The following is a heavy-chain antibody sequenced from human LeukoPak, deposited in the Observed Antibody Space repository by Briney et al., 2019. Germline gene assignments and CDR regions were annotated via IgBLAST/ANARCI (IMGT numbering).Heavy chain of an antibody. CDR2: IHHDGIT. D-gene: IGHD3-22*01. CDR1: GYSISSGYL. CDR3: ARVHYYDASAYSTSNWFDP. Sequence: KPSETLSLTCSISGYSISSGYLWGWIRQPPGKGLEWIGNIHHDGITYYNPSLKSRVTISLDPSKNQFSLKLTSVAAADTALYHCARVHYYDASAYSTSNWFDPWGQGTLVTVSS. J-gene: IGHJ5*02. V-gene: IGHV4-38-2*02.